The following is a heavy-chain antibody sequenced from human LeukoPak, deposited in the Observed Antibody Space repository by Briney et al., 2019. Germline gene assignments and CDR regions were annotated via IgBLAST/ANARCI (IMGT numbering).Heavy chain of an antibody. V-gene: IGHV3-30*18. CDR2: ISYDGSNK. D-gene: IGHD1-14*01. CDR1: GFTFSSYW. Sequence: GGSLRLSCAASGFTFSSYWMSWVRQAPGKGLEWVAVISYDGSNKYYADSVKGRFTISRDNSKNTLYLQMNSLRAEDTAVYYCAKASGYGTKYYFDYWGQGTLVTVSS. J-gene: IGHJ4*02. CDR3: AKASGYGTKYYFDY.